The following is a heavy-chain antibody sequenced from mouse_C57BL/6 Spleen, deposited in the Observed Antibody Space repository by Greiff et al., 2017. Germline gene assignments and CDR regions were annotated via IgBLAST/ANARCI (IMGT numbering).Heavy chain of an antibody. J-gene: IGHJ3*01. CDR1: GYSITSGYY. CDR3: ASDYYGRRFAY. V-gene: IGHV3-6*01. CDR2: ISYDGSN. Sequence: VQLKESGPGLVKPSQSLSLTCSVTGYSITSGYYWNWLRQFPGNKLEWMGYISYDGSNNYNPSLKNRISITRDTTKNQFFLKFNSETNEDTATSCCASDYYGRRFAYWGLGTLVTVSA. D-gene: IGHD1-1*01.